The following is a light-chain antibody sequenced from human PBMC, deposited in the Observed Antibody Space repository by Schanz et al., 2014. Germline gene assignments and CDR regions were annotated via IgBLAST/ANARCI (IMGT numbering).Light chain of an antibody. CDR3: CSYAGTYTYWV. CDR2: DVI. CDR1: SSDVGGYNY. J-gene: IGLJ3*02. Sequence: QSALTQPRSVSGSPGQSVTISCTGTSSDVGGYNYVSWYQQHPGKAPKLMIYDVIKRPSGVPDRFSGSKSGNTASPTISGLQAEDEADYYCCSYAGTYTYWVFGGGTKLTVL. V-gene: IGLV2-11*01.